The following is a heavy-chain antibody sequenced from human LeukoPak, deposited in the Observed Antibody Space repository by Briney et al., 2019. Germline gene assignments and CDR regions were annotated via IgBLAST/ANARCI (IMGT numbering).Heavy chain of an antibody. V-gene: IGHV3-30*18. J-gene: IGHJ4*02. Sequence: GSLRLSCAASGFTFSSYGMHWVRQAPGKGLEWVAVISYDGSNKYYADSVKGRFTISRDNSKNTLYLQMNSLRAEDTAVYYCAKLAVAGILDLDYWGQGTLVTVSS. D-gene: IGHD6-19*01. CDR1: GFTFSSYG. CDR2: ISYDGSNK. CDR3: AKLAVAGILDLDY.